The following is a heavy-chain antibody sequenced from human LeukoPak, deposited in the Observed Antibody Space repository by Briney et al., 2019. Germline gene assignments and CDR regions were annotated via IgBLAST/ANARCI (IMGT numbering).Heavy chain of an antibody. V-gene: IGHV3-9*01. CDR3: ATVRGSSGTYYIDY. J-gene: IGHJ4*02. Sequence: GGSLRLSCAASGFTFDDYAMHWVRQAPGKGLEWVSGISWNSDILAFADSVKGRFNISRDNAKNSLYLQMNSLRVEDTAIYYCATVRGSSGTYYIDYWGQGTLVTVSS. CDR2: ISWNSDIL. D-gene: IGHD3-10*01. CDR1: GFTFDDYA.